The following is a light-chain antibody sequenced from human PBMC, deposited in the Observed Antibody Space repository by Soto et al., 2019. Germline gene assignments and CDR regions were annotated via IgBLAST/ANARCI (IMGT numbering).Light chain of an antibody. V-gene: IGKV1-5*03. J-gene: IGKJ5*01. CDR3: QHYNSYPIT. Sequence: DTQMNQSTSAVSASVGDRVGSTCRASQSLNIWLAWYQQKPGRAPKLLIYQASTLASGVPSRFSGSGSGSEFTLTISSLQPDDGATYYCQHYNSYPITFGQGTRLE. CDR2: QAS. CDR1: QSLNIW.